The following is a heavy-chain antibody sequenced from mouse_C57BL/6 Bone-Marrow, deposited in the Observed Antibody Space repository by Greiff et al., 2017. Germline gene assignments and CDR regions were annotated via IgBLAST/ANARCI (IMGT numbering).Heavy chain of an antibody. J-gene: IGHJ4*01. CDR1: GYTFTSYW. CDR2: IDPSDSYT. V-gene: IGHV1-50*01. Sequence: VQLQQPGAELVKPGASVKLSCKASGYTFTSYWMQWVKQRPGQGLEWIGEIDPSDSYTNYNQKFKGKATLTVDTSSSTAYMQLSSLTSEDSAVYYCARECSGAMDYWGQGTSVTVSS. CDR3: ARECSGAMDY.